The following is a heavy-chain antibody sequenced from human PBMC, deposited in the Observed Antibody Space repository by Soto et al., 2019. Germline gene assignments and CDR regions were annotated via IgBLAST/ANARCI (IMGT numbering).Heavy chain of an antibody. CDR1: GFTFSSYS. J-gene: IGHJ6*02. D-gene: IGHD2-8*01. CDR2: IYGGGVT. Sequence: GGSLRLSCAASGFTFSSYSMNWVRQAPGKGLEWVSLIYGGGVTYSADSVKGRFTISRDNFKNTMYLQMNSLRAEDTAMYYCARSNGGDSFYALDVWGQGTTVTVSS. V-gene: IGHV3-53*01. CDR3: ARSNGGDSFYALDV.